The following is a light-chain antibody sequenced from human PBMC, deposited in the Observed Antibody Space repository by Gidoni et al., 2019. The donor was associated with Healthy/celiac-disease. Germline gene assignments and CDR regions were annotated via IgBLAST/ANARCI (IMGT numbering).Light chain of an antibody. CDR3: QQRYSTPQT. V-gene: IGKV1-39*01. J-gene: IGKJ2*01. CDR2: AAS. CDR1: QSIRRY. Sequence: DIQLTQSPSSLSSSVGDRVTITCRASQSIRRYLNWYQQKPGKAPKLLIYAASSLQSGVPARFSGSGSGTDFTLTISSLQPEDFATYYCQQRYSTPQTFGQGTKLEIK.